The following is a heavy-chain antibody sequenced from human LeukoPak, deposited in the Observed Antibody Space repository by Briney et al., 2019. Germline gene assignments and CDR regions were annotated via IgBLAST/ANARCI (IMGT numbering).Heavy chain of an antibody. J-gene: IGHJ5*02. CDR2: ISGSGGST. D-gene: IGHD5-24*01. Sequence: GGSLRLSCAASGFTFSSYAMSWVRQAPGKGLEWVSAISGSGGSTYYADSVKGRFTISRDNSKNTLYLQMNSLRAEDTAVYYCAKAPLGDGYNYWFDPWGQGPWSPSPQ. CDR3: AKAPLGDGYNYWFDP. CDR1: GFTFSSYA. V-gene: IGHV3-23*01.